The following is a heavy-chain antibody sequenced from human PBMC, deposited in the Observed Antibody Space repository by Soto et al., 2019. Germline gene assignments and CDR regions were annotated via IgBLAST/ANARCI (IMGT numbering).Heavy chain of an antibody. CDR3: AKGRGGKTVANFGMDV. CDR2: ITPFGGAT. D-gene: IGHD3-16*01. CDR1: GDSVSNDY. V-gene: IGHV1-46*01. Sequence: ASVKVSCKASGDSVSNDYLHWVRQAPGQGFEWLGLITPFGGATAYAQRFKGRVTVTMDKSSTTFYLELSSLRSDDTAVYYCAKGRGGKTVANFGMDVWGQGVTVTVSS. J-gene: IGHJ6*02.